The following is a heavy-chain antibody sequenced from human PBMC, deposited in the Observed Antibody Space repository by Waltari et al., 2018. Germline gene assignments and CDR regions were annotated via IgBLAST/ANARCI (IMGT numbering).Heavy chain of an antibody. CDR2: IYSQGDT. V-gene: IGHV3-53*01. CDR3: AARALHAPY. J-gene: IGHJ4*02. CDR1: GFNVGNNY. Sequence: EVQLVESGGGLIQPGGSLRLSCAASGFNVGNNYMTWVRQAPGKGLEGVSLIYSQGDTSYADSVKGRFTISRDSSRNTLYLQMNSLRAEDTAVYYCAARALHAPYWGQGALVTVSS.